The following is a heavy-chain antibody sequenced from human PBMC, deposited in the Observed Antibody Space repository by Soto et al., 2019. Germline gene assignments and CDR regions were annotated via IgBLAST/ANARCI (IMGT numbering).Heavy chain of an antibody. Sequence: SETLSLTCTVSGGSISSGGYYWSWIRQHPGKGLEWIGNIYYSGRTYYNPSLKSRVTISVDTSKNQFSLKVSSVTAANTAVYYCAKDSGYNYGYFRWFDPWGQGTLVTVS. CDR3: AKDSGYNYGYFRWFDP. CDR1: GGSISSGGYY. CDR2: IYYSGRT. V-gene: IGHV4-31*03. D-gene: IGHD5-18*01. J-gene: IGHJ5*02.